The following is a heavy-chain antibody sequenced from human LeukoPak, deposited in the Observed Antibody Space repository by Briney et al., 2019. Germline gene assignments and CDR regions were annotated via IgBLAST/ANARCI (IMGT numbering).Heavy chain of an antibody. CDR1: GFTFSSYW. J-gene: IGHJ5*02. D-gene: IGHD6-19*01. Sequence: GGSLRLSCAASGFTFSSYWMSWVRQAPGKGLGWVANIKQDGSEKYYVDSVKGRFTISRHNAKNSLYLQMNSLRAEDTAVYYCARVRTIAVFDPWGQGTLVTVSS. V-gene: IGHV3-7*01. CDR2: IKQDGSEK. CDR3: ARVRTIAVFDP.